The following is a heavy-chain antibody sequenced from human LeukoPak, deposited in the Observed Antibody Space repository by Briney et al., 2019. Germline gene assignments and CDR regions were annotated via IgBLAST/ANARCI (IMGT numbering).Heavy chain of an antibody. V-gene: IGHV1-8*03. J-gene: IGHJ5*02. CDR2: MNPNSGNT. CDR1: GYTFTSYD. CDR3: ARLHRITIFGVVINWFDP. D-gene: IGHD3-3*01. Sequence: ASVKVSCKASGYTFTSYDINWVRQATGQGLEWMGWMNPNSGNTGYAQKFQGRVTITRNTSISTVYMELSSLRSEDTAVYYCARLHRITIFGVVINWFDPWGQGTLVTVSS.